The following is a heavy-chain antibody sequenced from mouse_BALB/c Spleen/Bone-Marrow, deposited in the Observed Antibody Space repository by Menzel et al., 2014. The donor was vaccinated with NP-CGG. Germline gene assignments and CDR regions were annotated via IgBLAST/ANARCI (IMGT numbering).Heavy chain of an antibody. CDR2: INSNGGST. D-gene: IGHD2-1*01. J-gene: IGHJ2*01. Sequence: EVKLVESGGGLVQPGGSLKLSCAASGFTLSNYGMSWVRQTPDKRLELVATINSNGGSTYYPDSVKGRFTISRDTAKNTLYLQMSSLKSEETAMYYCVRGNYGNYVDYFDFWGQGTTLTVSS. CDR1: GFTLSNYG. CDR3: VRGNYGNYVDYFDF. V-gene: IGHV5-6-3*01.